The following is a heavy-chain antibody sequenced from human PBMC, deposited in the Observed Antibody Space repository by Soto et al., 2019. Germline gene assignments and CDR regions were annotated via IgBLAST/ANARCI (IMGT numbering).Heavy chain of an antibody. J-gene: IGHJ6*02. CDR3: ARDLSGLDV. CDR2: TYYRSEWYI. CDR1: GDSVSSNFAG. V-gene: IGHV6-1*01. Sequence: QTLSLTCAISGDSVSSNFAGWNWIRQSPSRGLEWLGRTYYRSEWYIDYAVSVKGRRTINSDTSKNQFSLLLNSVTPDDTAVYYCARDLSGLDVWGQGTTVTVSS.